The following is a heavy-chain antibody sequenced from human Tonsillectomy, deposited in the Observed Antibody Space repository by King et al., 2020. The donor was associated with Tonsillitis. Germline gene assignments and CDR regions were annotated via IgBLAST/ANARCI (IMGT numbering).Heavy chain of an antibody. J-gene: IGHJ4*02. CDR3: VTFRYDTSGNDY. D-gene: IGHD3-16*01. CDR1: GDSIRSYY. Sequence: QLQESGPGLVKPSETLSLTCSVSGDSIRSYYWSWLRQPPGKGLEWIGYMFDSGRTNYNPSLNSRVTISVDTSKNQFSLKLRSVTAADTAVYYCVTFRYDTSGNDYWGQGTLVTVSS. V-gene: IGHV4-4*08. CDR2: MFDSGRT.